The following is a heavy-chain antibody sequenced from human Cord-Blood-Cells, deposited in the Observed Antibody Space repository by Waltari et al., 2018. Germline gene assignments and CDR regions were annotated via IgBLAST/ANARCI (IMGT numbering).Heavy chain of an antibody. CDR1: GYTFTGYY. Sequence: QVQLVQSGAEVKKPGASVKVSCKASGYTFTGYYMHWVRQAPGQGLEWIGWINPNSGGTNYAQKFQGRVPMTRDTSISTAYMELSRLRSDDTALYYCARDLTLGVSGVGATRYYFDYWGQGTLVTVSS. V-gene: IGHV1-2*02. J-gene: IGHJ4*02. D-gene: IGHD1-26*01. CDR2: INPNSGGT. CDR3: ARDLTLGVSGVGATRYYFDY.